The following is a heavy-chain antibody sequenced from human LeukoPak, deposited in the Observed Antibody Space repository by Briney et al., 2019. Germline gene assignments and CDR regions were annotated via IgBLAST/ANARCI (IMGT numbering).Heavy chain of an antibody. CDR2: IYTSGST. Sequence: PSETLSLTCTVSGDSISSYYWSCIRQPPGKGLEWIWYIYTSGSTNYNPSLKSRVTISVDTSKNQFSLKLSSVTAADTAVYYCARLANTVSPRNQYYYYYYMDVWGKGTTVTVSS. J-gene: IGHJ6*03. V-gene: IGHV4-4*09. CDR1: GDSISSYY. D-gene: IGHD4-17*01. CDR3: ARLANTVSPRNQYYYYYYMDV.